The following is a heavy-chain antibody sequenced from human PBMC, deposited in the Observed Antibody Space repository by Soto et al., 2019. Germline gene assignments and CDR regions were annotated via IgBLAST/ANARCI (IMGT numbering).Heavy chain of an antibody. CDR1: GFTFSSYG. Sequence: QVQLVESGGGVVQPGRSLRLSCAASGFTFSSYGMHWVRQAPGKGLEWLAVTSNDGSNKYYADSVKGRFTISRDNSKNTLYLQRNSLRAEDTAVYYCAKGNVEMASRQWGYFKHWGQGTLVTVSS. J-gene: IGHJ1*01. V-gene: IGHV3-30*18. CDR2: TSNDGSNK. CDR3: AKGNVEMASRQWGYFKH. D-gene: IGHD1-1*01.